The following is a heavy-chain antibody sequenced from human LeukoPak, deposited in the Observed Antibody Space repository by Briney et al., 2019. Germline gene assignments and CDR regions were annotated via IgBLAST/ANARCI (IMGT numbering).Heavy chain of an antibody. V-gene: IGHV3-43*02. CDR3: ASPGAWGPTIGDY. CDR1: GITCDDYA. Sequence: PGGSLRLSCAISGITCDDYAMQWVRQAPGKGLEWVSLVSGDGGSAYYSDSVKGRFTISRDNNKKSLYLQMDSLRTEDTALYYCASPGAWGPTIGDYWGQGTLVIVSS. J-gene: IGHJ4*02. CDR2: VSGDGGSA. D-gene: IGHD5-12*01.